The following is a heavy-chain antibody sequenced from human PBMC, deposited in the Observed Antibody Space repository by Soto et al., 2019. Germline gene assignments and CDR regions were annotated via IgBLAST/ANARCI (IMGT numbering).Heavy chain of an antibody. CDR3: ARGYCSSTSCRGDY. CDR2: INHSGST. D-gene: IGHD2-2*01. CDR1: GWSFSGYY. V-gene: IGHV4-34*01. J-gene: IGHJ4*02. Sequence: SETLSLTCAVYGWSFSGYYWSWIRQPPGKGLEWIGEINHSGSTNYNPSLKSRVPISVATAQNQFPLKLSSVTAAHTAVYYCARGYCSSTSCRGDYWGQGTLVTVSS.